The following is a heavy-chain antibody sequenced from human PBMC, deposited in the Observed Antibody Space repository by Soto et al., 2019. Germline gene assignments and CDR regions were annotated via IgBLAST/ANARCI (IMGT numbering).Heavy chain of an antibody. CDR3: ARESHHVGATTWVYYYSGMDV. Sequence: QVPLVQSGAEVKKPGASVKVSCKAAGYTFSSYYMHWVRQAPGQGLEWMGIINPTGGSTSYAQEFQGRVTMTRDTATTSVYMERTSLRSEDTAVYYWARESHHVGATTWVYYYSGMDVWGKGTTVTVSS. D-gene: IGHD1-26*01. CDR2: INPTGGST. CDR1: GYTFSSYY. J-gene: IGHJ6*04. V-gene: IGHV1-46*01.